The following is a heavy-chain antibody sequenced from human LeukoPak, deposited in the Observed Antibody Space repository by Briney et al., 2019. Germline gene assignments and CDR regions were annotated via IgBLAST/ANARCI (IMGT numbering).Heavy chain of an antibody. CDR1: GISFSNYS. CDR3: ARAVYCSGGGCFWYFDL. D-gene: IGHD2-15*01. V-gene: IGHV3-21*01. CDR2: ISSSSRFI. Sequence: PGGSLRLSCAASGISFSNYSMNWVRQAPGKGLEWVSLISSSSRFIYYGDPVKGRFTISRDNAKKSLYLQMNSLRAEDTAVYYCARAVYCSGGGCFWYFDLWGRGTLVTVSS. J-gene: IGHJ2*01.